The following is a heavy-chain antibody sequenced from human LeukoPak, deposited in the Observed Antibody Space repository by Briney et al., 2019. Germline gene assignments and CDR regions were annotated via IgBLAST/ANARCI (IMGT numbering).Heavy chain of an antibody. V-gene: IGHV5-51*01. D-gene: IGHD2-15*01. CDR2: IYPGDPDT. J-gene: IGHJ3*02. CDR1: GYSFTSYW. CDR3: ARYCSGGSCYFRAFDI. Sequence: GESLKISCKGSGYSFTSYWIGWVRQMPGKGLEWMGIIYPGDPDTRYSPSFQGQVTISADKSISTAYLQWSSLKASDTAMYYCARYCSGGSCYFRAFDIWGQGTMVTVSS.